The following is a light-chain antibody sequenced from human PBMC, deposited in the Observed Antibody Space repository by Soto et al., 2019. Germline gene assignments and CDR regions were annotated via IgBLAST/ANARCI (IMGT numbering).Light chain of an antibody. J-gene: IGLJ1*01. Sequence: SALTQPASVSGSPGQSITISCTGTSSDVGGSNYVSWYQQHPGTAPKLMIYDVRNRPSGVSNRFSGSKSGDTASLTISGLQAEDEADYYCCSYTSSSTYVFGTGTKVTVL. CDR2: DVR. V-gene: IGLV2-14*03. CDR3: CSYTSSSTYV. CDR1: SSDVGGSNY.